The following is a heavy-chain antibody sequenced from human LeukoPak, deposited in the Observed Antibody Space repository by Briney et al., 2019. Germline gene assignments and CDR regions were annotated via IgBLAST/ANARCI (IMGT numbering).Heavy chain of an antibody. D-gene: IGHD6-13*01. CDR1: GGSISSYY. J-gene: IGHJ4*02. CDR3: AREARVGSSWYIDY. Sequence: PSETLSLTCTVSGGSISSYYWSWIRQPPGKGLEWIGEINHSGSTNYNPSLKSRVTISVDTSKDQFSLKLSSVTAADTAVYYCAREARVGSSWYIDYWGQGTLVTVSS. CDR2: INHSGST. V-gene: IGHV4-34*01.